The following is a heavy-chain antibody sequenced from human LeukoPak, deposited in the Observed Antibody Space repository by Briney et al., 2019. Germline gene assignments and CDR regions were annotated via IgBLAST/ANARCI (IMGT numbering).Heavy chain of an antibody. D-gene: IGHD3-22*01. CDR2: IYYGGSA. CDR1: GYISSRTYY. V-gene: IGHV4-39*01. Sequence: SETLSLTCSGSGYISSRTYYWGWIRQPPGKGLEWIGNIYYGGSAYYNPSLKTRVTISVDTSKNQFSLKLRSVTAADTAVYYCARRNYYHSAIDYWGQGTLVTVSS. J-gene: IGHJ4*02. CDR3: ARRNYYHSAIDY.